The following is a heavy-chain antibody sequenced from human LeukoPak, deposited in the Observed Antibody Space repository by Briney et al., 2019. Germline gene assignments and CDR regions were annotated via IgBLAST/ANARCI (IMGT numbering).Heavy chain of an antibody. CDR1: GYTFTSYY. J-gene: IGHJ1*01. CDR3: ARDYYDSSGYYYAPPSSIQH. Sequence: ASVKVSCKASGYTFTSYYMHWVRQAPGQGLEWMGIINPSGGSTSYAQKFQGRVTMTRDTSTSTVYMELSSLRSEDTAVYYCARDYYDSSGYYYAPPSSIQHWGQGTLVTVPS. CDR2: INPSGGST. V-gene: IGHV1-46*01. D-gene: IGHD3-22*01.